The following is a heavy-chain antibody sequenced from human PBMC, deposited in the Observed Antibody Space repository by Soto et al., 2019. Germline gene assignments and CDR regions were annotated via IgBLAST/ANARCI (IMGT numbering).Heavy chain of an antibody. CDR1: GGTFSSYT. CDR2: IIPILGIA. Sequence: GASVKVSCKASGGTFSSYTISWVQQAPGQGLEWMGRIIPILGIANYAQKFQGRVTITADKSTSTAYMELSSLRSEDTAVYYCASWRYCSSTSCYFDFQHWGQGTLVTVSS. V-gene: IGHV1-69*02. J-gene: IGHJ1*01. CDR3: ASWRYCSSTSCYFDFQH. D-gene: IGHD2-2*01.